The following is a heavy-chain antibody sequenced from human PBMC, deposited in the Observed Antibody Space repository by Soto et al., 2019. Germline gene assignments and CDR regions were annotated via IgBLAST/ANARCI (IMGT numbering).Heavy chain of an antibody. CDR2: IYYSGST. Sequence: SETLSLTCTFSCGSISSYYWSWIRQPPGKGLEWIGYIYYSGSTNYNPSLKSRVTISVDTSKNQFSLKLSSVTAADTAVYYCARAHWDYYDSSGYVDAFDIWGQGTMVTVSS. D-gene: IGHD3-22*01. CDR3: ARAHWDYYDSSGYVDAFDI. V-gene: IGHV4-59*01. J-gene: IGHJ3*02. CDR1: CGSISSYY.